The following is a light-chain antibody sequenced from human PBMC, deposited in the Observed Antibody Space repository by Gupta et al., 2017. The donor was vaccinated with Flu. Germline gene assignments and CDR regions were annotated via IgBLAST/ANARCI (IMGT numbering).Light chain of an antibody. Sequence: DIQLTQSPSSLSASVGDRITITCRASQRINLYLSWYQQRPGTAPKLLIYAASSLQSGVPSRFSGNGSGTDFTLTISSLQPEDFATYYCLQCDNTPRTFGQGTKMEIK. CDR2: AAS. J-gene: IGKJ2*01. CDR3: LQCDNTPRT. CDR1: QRINLY. V-gene: IGKV1-39*01.